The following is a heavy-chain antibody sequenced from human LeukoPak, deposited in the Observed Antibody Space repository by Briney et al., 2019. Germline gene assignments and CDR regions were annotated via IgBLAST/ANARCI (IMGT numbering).Heavy chain of an antibody. V-gene: IGHV1-69*05. CDR1: GGTFSSYA. CDR2: ITPIFGTA. Sequence: GASVKVSCKASGGTFSSYAISWVRQAPGQGLEWMGGITPIFGTANYAQKFQGRVTITTDESTSTAYMELSSLRSEDTAVYYFARDGPRLQLNYWGQGTLVTVSS. D-gene: IGHD5-24*01. J-gene: IGHJ4*02. CDR3: ARDGPRLQLNY.